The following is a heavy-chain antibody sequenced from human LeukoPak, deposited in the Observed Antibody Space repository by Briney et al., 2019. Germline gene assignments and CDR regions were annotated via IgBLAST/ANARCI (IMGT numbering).Heavy chain of an antibody. CDR3: ARYSYDILTGYPKGWFDP. CDR1: GGSISSYY. D-gene: IGHD3-9*01. J-gene: IGHJ5*02. Sequence: SETLSLTCTVSGGSISSYYWSWIRQPPGKGLEWIGYIYYSGSTNYNPSLKSRVTISVDTSKNQFSLKLSSVTAADTAVYYCARYSYDILTGYPKGWFDPWGQGSLVTVSS. CDR2: IYYSGST. V-gene: IGHV4-59*01.